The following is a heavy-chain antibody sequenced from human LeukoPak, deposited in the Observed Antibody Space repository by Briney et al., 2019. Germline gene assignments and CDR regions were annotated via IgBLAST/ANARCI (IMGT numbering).Heavy chain of an antibody. CDR1: GFTFSSYE. Sequence: GGSLRLSCAASGFTFSSYEMNWVRQAPGKGLEWISYISSSGSTIYYADSVKGRFTISRDNAKNSLYLQMNSLRAEDTAVYYCARDGTGYDYGASHFDYWGQGTLVTVSS. V-gene: IGHV3-48*03. CDR2: ISSSGSTI. J-gene: IGHJ4*02. D-gene: IGHD4-17*01. CDR3: ARDGTGYDYGASHFDY.